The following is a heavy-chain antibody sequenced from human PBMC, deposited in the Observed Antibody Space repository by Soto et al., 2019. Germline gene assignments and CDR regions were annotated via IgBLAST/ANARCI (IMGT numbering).Heavy chain of an antibody. V-gene: IGHV4-31*01. CDR2: IYYSGST. CDR1: GGSISSGGYY. CDR3: AGYAHNYPFV. J-gene: IGHJ4*02. Sequence: SETLSLTCTVSGGSISSGGYYWSWIRQHPGKGLEWIGYIYYSGSTYYNPDTSKNQFSLRLNSVTPEDTAVYYCAGYAHNYPFVWGQGTLVTVSS. D-gene: IGHD3-16*01.